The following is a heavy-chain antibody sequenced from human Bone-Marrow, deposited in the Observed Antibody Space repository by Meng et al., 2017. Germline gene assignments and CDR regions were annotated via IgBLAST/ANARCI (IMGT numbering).Heavy chain of an antibody. V-gene: IGHV1-69*06. Sequence: SVKVSCKASGGTFSSYAISWVRQAPGQGLEWMGGIIPIFGTANYAQKFQGRVTITADKSTSTAYMELSSLRSEDTAVYYCARDGGTMILVVTEKAHFDYWGQGTLVTVSS. CDR2: IIPIFGTA. J-gene: IGHJ4*02. D-gene: IGHD3-22*01. CDR1: GGTFSSYA. CDR3: ARDGGTMILVVTEKAHFDY.